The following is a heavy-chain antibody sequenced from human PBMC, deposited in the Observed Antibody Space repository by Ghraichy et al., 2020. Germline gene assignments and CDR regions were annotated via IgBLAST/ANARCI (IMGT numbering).Heavy chain of an antibody. D-gene: IGHD3-16*02. CDR3: ARVLKNYVWGSYRYQEDIGWVDY. CDR2: INHSGST. Sequence: SQTLSLTCAVYGGSFSGYYWSWIRQPPGKGLEWIGEINHSGSTNYNPSLKSRVTISVDTSKNQFSLKLSSVTAADTAVYYCARVLKNYVWGSYRYQEDIGWVDYWGQGTLVTVSS. V-gene: IGHV4-34*01. CDR1: GGSFSGYY. J-gene: IGHJ4*02.